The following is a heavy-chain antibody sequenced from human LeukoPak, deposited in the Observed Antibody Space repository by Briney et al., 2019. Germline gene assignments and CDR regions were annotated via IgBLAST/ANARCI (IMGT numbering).Heavy chain of an antibody. V-gene: IGHV3-23*01. J-gene: IGHJ4*02. CDR2: ISGSGGST. CDR1: GFTFSSYA. Sequence: GGSLRLSCAASGFTFSSYAMSWVRQAPGKGLEWVSAISGSGGSTYYADSVKGRFTISRDNSKNTLYLQMNSLRAEDTAVYYCAKGFNYYGSGSYYKPFAFDYWGQGTLVTVSS. D-gene: IGHD3-10*01. CDR3: AKGFNYYGSGSYYKPFAFDY.